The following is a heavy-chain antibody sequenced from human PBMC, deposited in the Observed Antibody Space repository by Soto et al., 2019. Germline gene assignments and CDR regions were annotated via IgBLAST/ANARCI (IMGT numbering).Heavy chain of an antibody. J-gene: IGHJ1*01. CDR1: GYSFTTYY. CDR2: INPNGGTT. V-gene: IGHV1-46*03. Sequence: ASVKVSCKASGYSFTTYYIHWFRRAPGQGLEWMAIINPNGGTTNYAQKFQGRVTVTRDMSASTVYMELSSLRSDDTAVYYCAAFCSGGGCPPGPWNWGRGTMVTVSS. D-gene: IGHD2-15*01. CDR3: AAFCSGGGCPPGPWN.